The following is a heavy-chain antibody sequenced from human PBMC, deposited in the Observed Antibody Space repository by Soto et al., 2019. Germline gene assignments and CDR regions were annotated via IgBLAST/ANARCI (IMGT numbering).Heavy chain of an antibody. Sequence: QVQLVQSGAEVKKPGSSVKVSCKASGGTFSSYTISWVRQAPGQGLEWMGRIIPILGIANYAQKFQGRVTITENNSTSKAYMELSSLRSEDTAVYYGAKRKLEATGERDYWGQGTLVTVSS. D-gene: IGHD1-26*01. CDR2: IIPILGIA. J-gene: IGHJ4*02. CDR1: GGTFSSYT. V-gene: IGHV1-69*02. CDR3: AKRKLEATGERDY.